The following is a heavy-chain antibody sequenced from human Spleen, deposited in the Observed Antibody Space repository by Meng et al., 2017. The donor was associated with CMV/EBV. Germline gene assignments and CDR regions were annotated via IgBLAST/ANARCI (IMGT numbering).Heavy chain of an antibody. Sequence: ASGGTFSSYAISWVRQAPGQGLEWMGGIIPIFGTANYAQKFQGRVTITTDESTNTAYMELSSLRFEDTAVYYCARVGQNWDRDYFDYWGQGTLVTVSS. CDR1: GGTFSSYA. CDR2: IIPIFGTA. CDR3: ARVGQNWDRDYFDY. D-gene: IGHD7-27*01. J-gene: IGHJ4*02. V-gene: IGHV1-69*05.